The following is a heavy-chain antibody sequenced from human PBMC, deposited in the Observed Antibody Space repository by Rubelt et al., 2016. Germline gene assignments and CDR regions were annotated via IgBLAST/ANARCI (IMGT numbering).Heavy chain of an antibody. D-gene: IGHD2/OR15-2a*01. CDR3: AALWDY. V-gene: IGHV3-48*02. CDR1: GFTFSNYI. J-gene: IGHJ4*02. Sequence: EDQLVDSGGGLVQPGGSLRLSCTASGFTFSNYIMNWVRQAPGKGLEWVSYISSGSSTIYYADSVKGRFIISRDNAKNSLYLQMNSLRDEDSAVYYCAALWDYWGQGALVTVSS. CDR2: ISSGSSTI.